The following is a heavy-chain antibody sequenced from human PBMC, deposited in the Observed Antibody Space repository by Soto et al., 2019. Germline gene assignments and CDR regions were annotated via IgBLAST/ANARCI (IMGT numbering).Heavy chain of an antibody. Sequence: PSETLSLTCAVSGGSISSGGYSWSCIRQPPGKGLEWIAYIYHSGSTYYNPSLKSRVTISVDRSKNQFSLKLSSVTAADTAVYYCARVPGPWGQGTLVTVSS. J-gene: IGHJ5*02. V-gene: IGHV4-30-2*01. CDR1: GGSISSGGYS. CDR2: IYHSGST. CDR3: ARVPGP.